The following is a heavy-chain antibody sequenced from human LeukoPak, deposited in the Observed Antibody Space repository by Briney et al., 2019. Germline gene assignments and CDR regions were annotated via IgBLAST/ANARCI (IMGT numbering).Heavy chain of an antibody. Sequence: GGSLRLSCVASAFTFSNYAVHWVRQAPGKGLEWVAVTSVDGSNKRYVDSVKGRFTISRDNSKNTLYLQMNSLRTDDTAVYYCARGGRLRYFDWAPDYWGQGTLVTVSS. V-gene: IGHV3-30-3*01. CDR1: AFTFSNYA. CDR2: TSVDGSNK. J-gene: IGHJ4*02. D-gene: IGHD3-9*01. CDR3: ARGGRLRYFDWAPDY.